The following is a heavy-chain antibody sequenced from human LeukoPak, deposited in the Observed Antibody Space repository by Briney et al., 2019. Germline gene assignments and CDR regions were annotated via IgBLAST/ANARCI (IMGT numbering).Heavy chain of an antibody. V-gene: IGHV1-8*01. CDR2: MNPNSGNT. J-gene: IGHJ4*02. CDR3: ARARIAARRSFDY. CDR1: GYTFTSYD. D-gene: IGHD6-6*01. Sequence: ASVKVSCKASGYTFTSYDINWVRQATGQGLEWMGWMNPNSGNTGYAQKFQGRVTMTRDTSISTAYMELSRLRSDDTAVYYCARARIAARRSFDYWGQGTLVTVSS.